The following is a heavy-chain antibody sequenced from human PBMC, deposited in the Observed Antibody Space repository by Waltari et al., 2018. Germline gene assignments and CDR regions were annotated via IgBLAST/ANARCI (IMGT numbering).Heavy chain of an antibody. D-gene: IGHD1-26*01. CDR2: ISSDGSNK. J-gene: IGHJ5*02. V-gene: IGHV3-30*18. CDR1: GYNFPNYG. Sequence: QVEESGGGVVQPGGSLRLSCVAFGYNFPNYGMHWVRQAPGKGLEWLAVISSDGSNKYYEDSVKGRFTVSRDNSKNSVYPQMNSLRPEDTALYFCAKAGGIHNYPLDPWGQGTLVTVSS. CDR3: AKAGGIHNYPLDP.